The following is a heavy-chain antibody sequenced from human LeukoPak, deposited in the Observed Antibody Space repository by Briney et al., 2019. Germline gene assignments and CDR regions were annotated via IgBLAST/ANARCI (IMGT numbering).Heavy chain of an antibody. CDR3: AKDLVAYYDSRGYYSPFDY. D-gene: IGHD3-22*01. V-gene: IGHV3-23*01. CDR1: GFTFSNYA. CDR2: ISAAGDRT. J-gene: IGHJ4*02. Sequence: GGSPRLSCAASGFTFSNYAMGWVRQAPGRGLEWVSSISAAGDRTYYADSVKGRFTISRDNSKNTLYLQMNSLRAEDTAVYYCAKDLVAYYDSRGYYSPFDYWGQGILVTVSS.